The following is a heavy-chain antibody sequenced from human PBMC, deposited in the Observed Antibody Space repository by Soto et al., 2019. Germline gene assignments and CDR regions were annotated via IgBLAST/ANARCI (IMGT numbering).Heavy chain of an antibody. Sequence: EVQLVESGGGLVQPGGSLRLSCAASGFTFSSYSMNWVRQAPGKGLEWVSYISSSSSTIYYADSVKGRFTISRDNAKNSLYLQMNSLRDEDTAVYYCAREGSGSYSHYYYYYGMDVWGQGTTVTVSS. CDR1: GFTFSSYS. CDR2: ISSSSSTI. D-gene: IGHD1-26*01. CDR3: AREGSGSYSHYYYYYGMDV. J-gene: IGHJ6*02. V-gene: IGHV3-48*02.